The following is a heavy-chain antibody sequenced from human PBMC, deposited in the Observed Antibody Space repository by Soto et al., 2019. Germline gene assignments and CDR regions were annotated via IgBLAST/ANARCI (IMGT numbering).Heavy chain of an antibody. Sequence: VGSLRLSCASSGCTFSSYAMSCVRQTPGKGLEWVSAISGSGGSTYYADSVKGRFTISRDNSKNTLYLQINSLRAEDTAVYYCAKDLRWDSSGYYNYYYYGMDLWGQGTPVTGSS. CDR2: ISGSGGST. V-gene: IGHV3-23*01. J-gene: IGHJ6*01. CDR1: GCTFSSYA. D-gene: IGHD3-22*01. CDR3: AKDLRWDSSGYYNYYYYGMDL.